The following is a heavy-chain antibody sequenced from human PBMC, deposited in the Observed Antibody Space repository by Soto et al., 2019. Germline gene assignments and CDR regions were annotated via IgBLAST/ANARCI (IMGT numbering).Heavy chain of an antibody. CDR1: GYTFTSYY. D-gene: IGHD2-15*01. J-gene: IGHJ6*02. V-gene: IGHV1-46*01. CDR2: INPSGGST. CDR3: ARDTVVVVAAAYYYYGMDV. Sequence: ASVKVSCKASGYTFTSYYMHWVRQAPGQGLEWMGIINPSGGSTSYAQKFQGRVTMTRDTSTSTVYMELSSLRSEDTAVYYCARDTVVVVAAAYYYYGMDVWGQGTTVTVSS.